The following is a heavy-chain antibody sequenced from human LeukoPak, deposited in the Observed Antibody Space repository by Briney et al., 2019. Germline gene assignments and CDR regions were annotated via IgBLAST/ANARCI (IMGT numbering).Heavy chain of an antibody. D-gene: IGHD6-19*01. CDR2: INPNSGDT. CDR1: GYSFTGYF. Sequence: ASVKVSCKASGYSFTGYFIHCVRQAPGQGLEWMGWINPNSGDTNSAQKFQGRVTLTRDTSITTAYLEMSSLRSDDTAVYYCARYLGSGWIMLDYWGQGTLVTVSS. J-gene: IGHJ4*02. CDR3: ARYLGSGWIMLDY. V-gene: IGHV1-2*02.